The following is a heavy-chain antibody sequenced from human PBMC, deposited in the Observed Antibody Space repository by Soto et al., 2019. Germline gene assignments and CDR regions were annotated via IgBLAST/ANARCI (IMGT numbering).Heavy chain of an antibody. D-gene: IGHD5-12*01. Sequence: QVQLVQSGAEVKKPGASVKVSCKASGYTFTGYYMHWVRQAPGQGLEWMGWINPNSGGTNYAQKFQGWVTMTRDTSISTADMELSRLRSDDTAVYYCARVIDGGYSGYDDLYYFDYWGQGTLVTVSS. CDR1: GYTFTGYY. J-gene: IGHJ4*02. CDR3: ARVIDGGYSGYDDLYYFDY. CDR2: INPNSGGT. V-gene: IGHV1-2*04.